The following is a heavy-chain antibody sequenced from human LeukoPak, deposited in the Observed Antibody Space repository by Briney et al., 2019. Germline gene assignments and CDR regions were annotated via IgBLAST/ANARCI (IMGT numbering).Heavy chain of an antibody. J-gene: IGHJ4*02. CDR2: IDNSGTVR. CDR1: GFTFSNFD. Sequence: GGSLRLSCAASGFTFSNFDMTWVRQAPGKGLEWLSYIDNSGTVRYYADSVNRRFTISRDNAKNSLHLQMGSLRAEDTAVYYCARETRGGTYRYNFLDYWGLGTLVTVSS. CDR3: ARETRGGTYRYNFLDY. V-gene: IGHV3-48*03. D-gene: IGHD3-16*02.